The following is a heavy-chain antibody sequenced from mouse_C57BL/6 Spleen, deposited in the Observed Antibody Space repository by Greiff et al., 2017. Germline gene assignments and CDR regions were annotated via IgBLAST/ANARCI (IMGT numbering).Heavy chain of an antibody. V-gene: IGHV1-52*01. J-gene: IGHJ4*01. Sequence: QVQLQQPGAELVRPGSSVKLSCKASGYTFTSYWMHWVKQRPIQSLEWIGNIDPSDSETHYNQKFKDKATLTVDKSSSTAYMQLSSLTSEDSAVYYCARRGWSAYAMDYWGQGTSVTVSS. CDR3: ARRGWSAYAMDY. CDR2: IDPSDSET. CDR1: GYTFTSYW. D-gene: IGHD1-1*02.